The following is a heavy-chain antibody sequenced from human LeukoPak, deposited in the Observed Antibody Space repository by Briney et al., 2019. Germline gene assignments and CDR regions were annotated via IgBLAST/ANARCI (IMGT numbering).Heavy chain of an antibody. CDR3: ARAQYQLLSVVY. J-gene: IGHJ4*02. CDR1: GLTFSSYW. CDR2: INSDGSST. D-gene: IGHD2-2*01. Sequence: GGSLRLSCAASGLTFSSYWMHWVRQAPGKGLVWVSRINSDGSSTSYADSVKGRFTISRDNAKNTLYLQMNSLRAEDTAVYYCARAQYQLLSVVYWGQGTLVTVSP. V-gene: IGHV3-74*01.